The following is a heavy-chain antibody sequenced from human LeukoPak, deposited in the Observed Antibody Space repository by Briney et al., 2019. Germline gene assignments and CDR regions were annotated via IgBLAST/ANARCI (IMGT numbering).Heavy chain of an antibody. D-gene: IGHD3-3*01. V-gene: IGHV1-2*04. CDR3: ASGAERYYDFWSGSGMDV. CDR2: INPNSGGT. Sequence: ASVKVSCKASGYTFTSYAMHWVRQAPGQGLEWMGWINPNSGGTNYAQKFQGWVTMTRDTSISTAYMELSRLRSDDTAVYYCASGAERYYDFWSGSGMDVWGQGTTVTVSS. CDR1: GYTFTSYA. J-gene: IGHJ6*02.